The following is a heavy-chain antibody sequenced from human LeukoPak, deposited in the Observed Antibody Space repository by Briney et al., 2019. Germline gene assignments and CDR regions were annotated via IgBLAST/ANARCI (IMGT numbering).Heavy chain of an antibody. V-gene: IGHV3-23*01. CDR3: AKGRGSSGWYLVGLYDY. CDR2: ISGSGCST. J-gene: IGHJ4*02. D-gene: IGHD6-19*01. CDR1: GFTFSSYS. Sequence: GGSLRLSCAASGFTFSSYSMSWVRQAPGKGLEWVSAISGSGCSTYYADSVKGRFTTSRDNSKNTLYLQMKSLRGEDTAGYYCAKGRGSSGWYLVGLYDYWGQGTLVTVSS.